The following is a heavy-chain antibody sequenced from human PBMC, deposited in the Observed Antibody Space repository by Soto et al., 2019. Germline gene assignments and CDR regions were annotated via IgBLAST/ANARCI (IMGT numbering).Heavy chain of an antibody. Sequence: GGSLRLSCVASGFTFNSYAMSWVRQAPGMGLEWVSSIIGSGAITYYADSVKGRFTISRDNSKSTVYLQMNSLRAEDTALYYCAKDARYTLANSGIDYWGQGTLVTVSS. J-gene: IGHJ4*02. V-gene: IGHV3-23*01. CDR1: GFTFNSYA. CDR3: AKDARYTLANSGIDY. CDR2: IIGSGAIT. D-gene: IGHD1-1*01.